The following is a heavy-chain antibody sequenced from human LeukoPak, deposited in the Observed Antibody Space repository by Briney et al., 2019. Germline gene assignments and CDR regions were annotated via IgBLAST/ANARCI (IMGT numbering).Heavy chain of an antibody. D-gene: IGHD3-22*01. CDR3: ARAQETAYYYDSSGYWEFDY. CDR1: GGTFSSYA. V-gene: IGHV1-46*01. CDR2: INPSGGST. Sequence: ASVKVSCKASGGTFSSYAISWVRQAPGQGLEWMGIINPSGGSTSYAQKFQGRVTMTRDTSTSTVYMELSSLRSEDTAVYYCARAQETAYYYDSSGYWEFDYWGQGTLVTVSS. J-gene: IGHJ4*02.